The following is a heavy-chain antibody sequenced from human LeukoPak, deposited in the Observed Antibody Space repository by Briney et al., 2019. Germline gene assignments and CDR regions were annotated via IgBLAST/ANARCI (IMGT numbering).Heavy chain of an antibody. V-gene: IGHV3-21*01. D-gene: IGHD6-19*01. CDR2: ISSSSSYI. CDR1: GFTFSSYS. Sequence: PGGSLRLSCAASGFTFSSYSMNWVRQAPGKGLEWVSSISSSSSYIYYADSVKGRFTISRDNAKNSLYLQMNSLRAEDTAVYYCARDRSTGYSSGWATPREDYWGQGTLVTVSS. CDR3: ARDRSTGYSSGWATPREDY. J-gene: IGHJ4*02.